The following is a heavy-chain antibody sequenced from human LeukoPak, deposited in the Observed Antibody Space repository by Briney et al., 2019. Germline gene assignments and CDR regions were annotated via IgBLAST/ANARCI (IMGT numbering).Heavy chain of an antibody. V-gene: IGHV3-66*01. CDR1: GFSVSRKY. CDR3: ARFYGSGSYYYFDD. Sequence: GGSLRLSCAASGFSVSRKYMNWVRQAPGKGLEWVSVIYSGGSTYYADSVKGRFTISRDSSKNTLYLQMNSLRVEDTAVYYCARFYGSGSYYYFDDWGQGTLVTVSS. CDR2: IYSGGST. J-gene: IGHJ4*02. D-gene: IGHD3-10*01.